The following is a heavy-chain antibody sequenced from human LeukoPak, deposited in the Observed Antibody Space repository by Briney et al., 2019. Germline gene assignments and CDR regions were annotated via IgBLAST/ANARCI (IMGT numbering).Heavy chain of an antibody. CDR3: ARGDTAMVNGYFDY. Sequence: PSETLSLTCAVYGGSFSGYYWSWIRQPPGKGLEWIGEINHSGSTNYNPSLKSRVTISVDTSKNQFSLKLSSVTAADTAVYYCARGDTAMVNGYFDYWGQGTLVTVSS. CDR2: INHSGST. J-gene: IGHJ4*02. D-gene: IGHD5-18*01. CDR1: GGSFSGYY. V-gene: IGHV4-34*01.